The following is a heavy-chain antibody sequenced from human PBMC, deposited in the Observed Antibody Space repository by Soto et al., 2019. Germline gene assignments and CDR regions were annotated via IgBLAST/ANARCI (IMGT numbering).Heavy chain of an antibody. Sequence: RGSLRLSCEASGFTFRSYFMNWFRQAPGKGLQWVAHIGSTGGTIYYADSVKGRFAVSRDNAKNSLYLQLNNLRVDDTAIYYCARDGGEYYLDVWGQGTAVTVS. V-gene: IGHV3-11*01. D-gene: IGHD4-17*01. CDR1: GFTFRSYF. J-gene: IGHJ4*02. CDR3: ARDGGEYYLDV. CDR2: IGSTGGTI.